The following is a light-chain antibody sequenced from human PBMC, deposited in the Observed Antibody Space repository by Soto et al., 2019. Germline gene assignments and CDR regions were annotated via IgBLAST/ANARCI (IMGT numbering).Light chain of an antibody. V-gene: IGKV1-39*01. CDR3: QQSYTTPIT. J-gene: IGKJ5*01. Sequence: DIHMTQSPSSLSASVGDRVIITCRASQTISSHLNWYQQRPGKAPNLLVYAASSLQSGVPSRFTGSGSGTDFTLTISSLQPEDFATYFCQQSYTTPITFGQGTRL. CDR1: QTISSH. CDR2: AAS.